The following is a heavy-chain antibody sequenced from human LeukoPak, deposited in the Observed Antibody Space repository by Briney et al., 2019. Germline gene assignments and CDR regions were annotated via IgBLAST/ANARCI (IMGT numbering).Heavy chain of an antibody. CDR2: ISGGGAGT. CDR3: AKLVSTTQMGDY. V-gene: IGHV3-23*01. D-gene: IGHD2/OR15-2a*01. J-gene: IGHJ4*02. CDR1: AFKFSSYA. Sequence: PGGSLILSCAPSAFKFSSYAMNWVRQAPGKGLEWDAGISGGGAGTYYVDSVKGRFTISRDNSKNTLYLQMNSLGAEDTAVYYCAKLVSTTQMGDYWGQGTPVTVSS.